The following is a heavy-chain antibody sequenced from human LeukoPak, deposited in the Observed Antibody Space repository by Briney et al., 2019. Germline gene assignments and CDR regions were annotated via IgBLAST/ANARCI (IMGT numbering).Heavy chain of an antibody. CDR2: ISSSGSYI. Sequence: GGSLRLSCAASGFTFSSYSMNWVRQAPGKGLEWVSSISSSGSYIYYAASVKGRFTISRDNAKNSLYLQMNSLRAEDTAVYYCARHDYGDYWGQGTLVTVSS. CDR1: GFTFSSYS. J-gene: IGHJ4*02. CDR3: ARHDYGDY. V-gene: IGHV3-21*01.